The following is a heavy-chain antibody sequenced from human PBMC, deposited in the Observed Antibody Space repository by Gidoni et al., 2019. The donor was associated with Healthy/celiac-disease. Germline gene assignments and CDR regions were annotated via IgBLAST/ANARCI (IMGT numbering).Heavy chain of an antibody. CDR3: ARRRVVTGMYY. Sequence: QLQLQESGPGLVKPSETLSLTCTVSGGSISSSSYYWGWIRQPPGKGLEWIGSIYYSGSTYYNPSLKSRVTISVDTSKNQFSLKLSSVTAADTAVYYCARRRVVTGMYYWGQGTLVTVSS. V-gene: IGHV4-39*01. CDR1: GGSISSSSYY. CDR2: IYYSGST. D-gene: IGHD1-20*01. J-gene: IGHJ4*02.